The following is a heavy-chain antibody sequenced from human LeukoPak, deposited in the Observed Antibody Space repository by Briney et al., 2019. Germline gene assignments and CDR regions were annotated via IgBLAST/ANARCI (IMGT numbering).Heavy chain of an antibody. J-gene: IGHJ6*02. V-gene: IGHV3-49*04. CDR1: GFTFGDYA. D-gene: IGHD6-13*01. CDR3: TKAAAGLVYYYYGMDV. Sequence: GGSLRLSCTASGFTFGDYAMSWVRQAPGKGLEWVGFIRSKAYGGTTEYAASVKGRFTISSDDSKSIAYLQMNSLKTEDTAVYYCTKAAAGLVYYYYGMDVWGQGTTVTVSS. CDR2: IRSKAYGGTT.